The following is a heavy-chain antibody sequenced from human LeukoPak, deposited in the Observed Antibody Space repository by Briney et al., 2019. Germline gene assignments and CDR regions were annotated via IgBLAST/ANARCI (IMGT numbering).Heavy chain of an antibody. CDR2: ISGSGGST. V-gene: IGHV3-23*01. CDR1: GFTFSSYG. Sequence: GGSLRLSCAASGFTFSSYGMSWVRQAPGKGLEWVSAISGSGGSTYYADSVKGRFTTSRDNAKNLLYLQMNSLRAEDTAVYYCAREVVATIGSFDLWGQGTLVTVSS. CDR3: AREVVATIGSFDL. J-gene: IGHJ5*02. D-gene: IGHD5-12*01.